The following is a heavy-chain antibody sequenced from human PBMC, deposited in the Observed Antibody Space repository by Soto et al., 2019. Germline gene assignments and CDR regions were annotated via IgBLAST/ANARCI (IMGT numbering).Heavy chain of an antibody. CDR1: GYTFTGHY. CDR2: VNPISGGT. CDR3: ARAKNFGSRELDY. V-gene: IGHV1-2*04. Sequence: QVQLVQSGAEVKKPGASVKVSCKATGYTFTGHYILWVRQAPGQGLEWMGWVNPISGGTIYAQKFLGWVTMTRDTSTSTAYFEVRSLTYDATAVYYCARAKNFGSRELDYWGQGTLVTVCS. D-gene: IGHD3-10*01. J-gene: IGHJ4*02.